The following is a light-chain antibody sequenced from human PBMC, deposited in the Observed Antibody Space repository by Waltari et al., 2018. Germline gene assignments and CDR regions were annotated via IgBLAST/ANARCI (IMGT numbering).Light chain of an antibody. CDR1: QSIKFY. CDR2: DTS. V-gene: IGKV3-11*01. J-gene: IGKJ4*01. CDR3: QQRGSWPQII. Sequence: DIVLTQSPATLSLSPGERASLSCRASQSIKFYLAWYQQRPGQAPRLLIYDTSNRATGVPARFSGSGSETDFTLTISSLEPEDFAVYYCQQRGSWPQIIFGGGTRVEI.